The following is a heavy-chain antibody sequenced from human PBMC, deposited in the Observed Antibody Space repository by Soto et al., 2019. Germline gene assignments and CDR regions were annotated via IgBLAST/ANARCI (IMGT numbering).Heavy chain of an antibody. J-gene: IGHJ4*02. V-gene: IGHV3-30-3*01. D-gene: IGHD1-26*01. CDR2: ISYDGTTK. Sequence: QVQLVESGGGVVQSGRSLRLSCAASGFTFSNYPLHWVRQAPGKGLEWVAVISYDGTTKYYADSVKGRFTISRDDSRNTLYLQMNSLRPEDTAVYYCARDPLKGAPDYFDYWGQGTLVTVSS. CDR3: ARDPLKGAPDYFDY. CDR1: GFTFSNYP.